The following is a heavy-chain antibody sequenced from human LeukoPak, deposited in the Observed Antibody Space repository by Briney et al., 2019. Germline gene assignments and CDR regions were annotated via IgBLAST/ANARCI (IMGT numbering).Heavy chain of an antibody. CDR3: ARSLPCPCGGDCWGGFDL. Sequence: SETLSLTCTVSGVSMSSYYCSWVWHPPRKGLERIGYVYYSGSNKYNPSLKSRVAISIDTSKNQFSLKLNSVTTADTAVSYCARSLPCPCGGDCWGGFDLWGQGTLVPVSS. CDR1: GVSMSSYY. V-gene: IGHV4-59*01. D-gene: IGHD2-21*02. CDR2: VYYSGSN. J-gene: IGHJ3*01.